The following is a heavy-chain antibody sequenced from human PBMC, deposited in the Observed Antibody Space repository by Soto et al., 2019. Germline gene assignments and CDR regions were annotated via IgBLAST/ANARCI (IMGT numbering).Heavy chain of an antibody. CDR3: ARRFIQATGGNHDPFDI. Sequence: QVQLVQSGAEVKKPGSSVKVSCKASGGTFRNYAFSWVRQAPGQGLEWMGEVIPIFGTTPYAQKLQGRVTITADESTNTAYMELSSLRSEDTAVYYCARRFIQATGGNHDPFDIWGQGTMVTVSS. J-gene: IGHJ3*02. D-gene: IGHD2-15*01. CDR1: GGTFRNYA. V-gene: IGHV1-69*01. CDR2: VIPIFGTT.